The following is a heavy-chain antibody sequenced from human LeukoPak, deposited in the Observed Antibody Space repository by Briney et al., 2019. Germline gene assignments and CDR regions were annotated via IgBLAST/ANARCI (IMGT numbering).Heavy chain of an antibody. V-gene: IGHV3-30*03. J-gene: IGHJ4*02. CDR2: ISYDGSNK. Sequence: PGRSLRLSCAASGFTFSSYGMHWVRQAPGKGLEWVAVISYDGSNKYYTDSVKGRFTISRDNSKNTLYLQMNSLRAEDTAVYYCVRDDGATKPCWGQGTLVTVSS. D-gene: IGHD1-26*01. CDR1: GFTFSSYG. CDR3: VRDDGATKPC.